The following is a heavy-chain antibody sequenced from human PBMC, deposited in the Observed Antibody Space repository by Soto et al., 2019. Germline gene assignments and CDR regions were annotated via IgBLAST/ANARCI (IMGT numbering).Heavy chain of an antibody. D-gene: IGHD3-3*01. CDR1: GGSFSNYY. V-gene: IGHV4-34*01. CDR2: INHSGST. CDR3: ARGPRRVRVVLMTHYYYYGMDV. J-gene: IGHJ6*02. Sequence: SETLSLTCAVYGGSFSNYYWSWIRQPPGKGLEWIGEINHSGSTNYNPSLKSRVTMSVDMSKNQFSLKLSSVTAADTAVYYCARGPRRVRVVLMTHYYYYGMDVWGQGTTVTVSS.